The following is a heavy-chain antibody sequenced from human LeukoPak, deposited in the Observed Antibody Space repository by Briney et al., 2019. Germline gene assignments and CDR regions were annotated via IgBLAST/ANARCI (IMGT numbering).Heavy chain of an antibody. J-gene: IGHJ6*02. D-gene: IGHD3-3*01. Sequence: ASVKVSCKASGNTFTSYYMHWVRQAPGQGLEWMGIINPSGGSTSYAQKFQGRVTMTRDTSTSTVYMELSSLRSEDTAVYYCARDLDSYYDFWSGLYGMDVWGQGTTVTVSS. CDR3: ARDLDSYYDFWSGLYGMDV. V-gene: IGHV1-46*01. CDR1: GNTFTSYY. CDR2: INPSGGST.